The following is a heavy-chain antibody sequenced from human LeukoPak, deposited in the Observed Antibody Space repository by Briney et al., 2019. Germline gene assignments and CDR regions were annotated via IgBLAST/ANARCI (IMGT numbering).Heavy chain of an antibody. CDR2: IIPILGIA. D-gene: IGHD3-3*01. V-gene: IGHV1-69*04. CDR3: ARGSLYDFWSGYYETYFDY. J-gene: IGHJ4*02. Sequence: ASVKVSCKASGGTYSSYAISWVRQAPGQGLEWMGRIIPILGIANYAQKFQGRVTITADKSTSTAYMELSSLRSEDTAVYYCARGSLYDFWSGYYETYFDYWGQGTLVTVSS. CDR1: GGTYSSYA.